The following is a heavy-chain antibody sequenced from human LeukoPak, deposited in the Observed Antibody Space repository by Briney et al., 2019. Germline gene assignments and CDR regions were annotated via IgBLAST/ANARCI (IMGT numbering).Heavy chain of an antibody. J-gene: IGHJ4*02. Sequence: SETLSLTCTVSGGSVTYTNYYWGWIRQPPGKGLQWIGVIYYNGKTYYNPSLKSRVTVAVDTSKNQFSLKLSSVTAADTAVYYCAGPRVGAVPYWGQGTLVTVSS. CDR3: AGPRVGAVPY. CDR2: IYYNGKT. D-gene: IGHD1-26*01. CDR1: GGSVTYTNYY. V-gene: IGHV4-39*01.